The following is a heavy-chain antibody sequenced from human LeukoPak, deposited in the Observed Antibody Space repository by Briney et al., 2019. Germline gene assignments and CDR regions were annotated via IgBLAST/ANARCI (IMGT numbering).Heavy chain of an antibody. V-gene: IGHV4-59*02. Sequence: SETLSLTCTVSGDSVTTYYWSWIRQPPGKGLEWLGYVYYSGSATYNPSLKSRVTISVDTSKNQFSLRLSSVTAADTAVYYCALARGLRSTPNYYGMDVWGQGTTVTVSS. D-gene: IGHD3-10*01. CDR3: ALARGLRSTPNYYGMDV. CDR1: GDSVTTYY. J-gene: IGHJ6*02. CDR2: VYYSGSA.